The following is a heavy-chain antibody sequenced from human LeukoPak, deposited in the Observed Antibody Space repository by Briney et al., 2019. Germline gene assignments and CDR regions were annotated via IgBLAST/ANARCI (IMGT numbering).Heavy chain of an antibody. D-gene: IGHD2-2*01. CDR1: GFTFSGYW. CDR2: IKQDGSEK. Sequence: GGSLRLSCAASGFTFSGYWMSWVRQAPGKGLEWVANIKQDGSEKYYVDSVKGRFTISRDNAKNSLYPQMNSLRAEDTAVYYCARDDCSSISCYHNWFDPWGQGTLVTVSS. V-gene: IGHV3-7*01. J-gene: IGHJ5*02. CDR3: ARDDCSSISCYHNWFDP.